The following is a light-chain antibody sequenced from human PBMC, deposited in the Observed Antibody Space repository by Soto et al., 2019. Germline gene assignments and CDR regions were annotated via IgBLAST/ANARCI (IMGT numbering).Light chain of an antibody. CDR3: QQYSDWPRT. V-gene: IGKV3-15*01. Sequence: EIVMTKSPATLSVSPGERATLSCRASQTVTSNLAWYQQKPGQAPRLFIYGASTRATGIPARFSGSGSGTEFTLTISVLQSEDVAVYYCQQYSDWPRTFGQGTKVEIK. J-gene: IGKJ1*01. CDR1: QTVTSN. CDR2: GAS.